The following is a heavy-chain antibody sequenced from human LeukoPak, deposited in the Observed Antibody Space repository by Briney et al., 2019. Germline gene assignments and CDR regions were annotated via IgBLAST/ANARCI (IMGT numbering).Heavy chain of an antibody. V-gene: IGHV4-31*03. Sequence: SQTLSLTCTVFGGSISSGGYYWSWIRQHPGKGLEWIGYIYYSGSTYYNPSLKSRVTISVDTSKNQFSLKLSSVTAADTAVYYCASTYYDILTGYSPFQHWGQGTLVTVSS. J-gene: IGHJ1*01. D-gene: IGHD3-9*01. CDR1: GGSISSGGYY. CDR3: ASTYYDILTGYSPFQH. CDR2: IYYSGST.